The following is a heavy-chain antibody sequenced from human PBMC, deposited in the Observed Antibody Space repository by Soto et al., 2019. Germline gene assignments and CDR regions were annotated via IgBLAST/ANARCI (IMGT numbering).Heavy chain of an antibody. D-gene: IGHD2-15*01. Sequence: GGSVRLSCAASGFTFSSYAMSWVRQAPGKELEWVSAISGSGGSTYYADSVKGRFTISRDNSKNTLYLQMNSLRAEDTAVYYCAKIGCSGGSCYFRSSYYYYYGMDVWGQGTTVTVSS. J-gene: IGHJ6*02. V-gene: IGHV3-23*01. CDR3: AKIGCSGGSCYFRSSYYYYYGMDV. CDR1: GFTFSSYA. CDR2: ISGSGGST.